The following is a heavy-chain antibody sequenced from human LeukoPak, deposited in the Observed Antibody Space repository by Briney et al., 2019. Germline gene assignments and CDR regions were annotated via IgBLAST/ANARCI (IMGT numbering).Heavy chain of an antibody. V-gene: IGHV1-69*05. CDR1: GGTFSSYA. J-gene: IGHJ3*02. D-gene: IGHD6-13*01. Sequence: SVKVSCKASGGTFSSYAISWVRQAPGQGLEWMGGIIPIFGTANYAQKFQGRVTITTDESTSTAYMELSGLRSEDTAVYYCARSGIAAAGATFDIWGQGTMVTVSS. CDR3: ARSGIAAAGATFDI. CDR2: IIPIFGTA.